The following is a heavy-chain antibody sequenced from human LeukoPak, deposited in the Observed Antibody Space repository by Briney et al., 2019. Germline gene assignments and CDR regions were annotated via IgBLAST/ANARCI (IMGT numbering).Heavy chain of an antibody. D-gene: IGHD2-8*01. V-gene: IGHV3-30-3*01. Sequence: HPGGSLRLSCAASGFTFSGFAMHWVRQAPGKGLEWVAVISYDGSNEYYADSVKGRFTISRDNSKNTLYLQMNSLRAEDTAVYYCARDGASQLYPYYFDYWGQGTLVTVSS. J-gene: IGHJ4*02. CDR1: GFTFSGFA. CDR2: ISYDGSNE. CDR3: ARDGASQLYPYYFDY.